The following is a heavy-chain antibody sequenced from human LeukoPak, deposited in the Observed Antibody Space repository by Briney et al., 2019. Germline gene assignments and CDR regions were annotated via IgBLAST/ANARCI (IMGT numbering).Heavy chain of an antibody. V-gene: IGHV3-74*01. D-gene: IGHD5-12*01. CDR2: ITNDGSST. CDR1: GLTFSSHW. J-gene: IGHJ4*02. CDR3: ARAPSLWLQFDY. Sequence: RSGGSLGLSCAASGLTFSSHWMHWVRQAPGKGLVWVSRITNDGSSTTYADSVKGRFTISRDNAKNMLYLQVNSLRAEDTAVYYCARAPSLWLQFDYWGQGTLVTVSS.